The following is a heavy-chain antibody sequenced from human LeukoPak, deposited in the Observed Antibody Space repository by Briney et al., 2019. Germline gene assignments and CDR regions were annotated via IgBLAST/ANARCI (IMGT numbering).Heavy chain of an antibody. CDR1: GGTFSSYA. Sequence: SVKVSCKASGGTFSSYAISWVRQAPGQGLEWMGGIIPIFGTANYAQKFQGRVTITADESTSTAYMELSSLRSEDTAVYYCATSAVVSVYARRQYYFDYWGQGTLVTVSS. J-gene: IGHJ4*02. CDR3: ATSAVVSVYARRQYYFDY. D-gene: IGHD2-8*01. CDR2: IIPIFGTA. V-gene: IGHV1-69*13.